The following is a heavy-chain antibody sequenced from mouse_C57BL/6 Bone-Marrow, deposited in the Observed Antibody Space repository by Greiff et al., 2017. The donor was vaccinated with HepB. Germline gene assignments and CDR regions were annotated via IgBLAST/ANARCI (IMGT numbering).Heavy chain of an antibody. J-gene: IGHJ2*01. CDR3: ALLLWLRDFDY. CDR1: GYSITSGYY. Sequence: VQLKESGPGLVKPSQSLSLTCSVTGYSITSGYYWNWIRQFPGNKLEWMGYISYDGSNNYNPSLKNRISITRDTSKNQFFLKLNSVTTEDTATYYCALLLWLRDFDYWGQGTTLTVSS. CDR2: ISYDGSN. D-gene: IGHD2-2*01. V-gene: IGHV3-6*01.